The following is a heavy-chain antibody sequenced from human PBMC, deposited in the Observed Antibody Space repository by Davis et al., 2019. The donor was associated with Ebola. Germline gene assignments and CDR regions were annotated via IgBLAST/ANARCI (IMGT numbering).Heavy chain of an antibody. V-gene: IGHV3-74*01. CDR1: GFTFSSYW. CDR2: INSDGSST. J-gene: IGHJ6*02. Sequence: GESLKISCAASGFTFSSYWMHWVRQAPGKGLVWVSRINSDGSSTSYADSVKGRFTISRDNAKNTLYLQMNSLRAEDTAVYYCARGAYYYYGMDVWGQGTTVTVSS. CDR3: ARGAYYYYGMDV.